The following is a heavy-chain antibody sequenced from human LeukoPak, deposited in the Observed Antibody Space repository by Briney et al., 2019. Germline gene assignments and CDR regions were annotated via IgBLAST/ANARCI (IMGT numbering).Heavy chain of an antibody. CDR2: ISSSGSTI. Sequence: QPGGSLRLSCAASGFTFSSYEMNWVRQAPGKGLEWVSYISSSGSTIYYADSVKGRFTISRDNAKNSLYLQMNCLRAEDTAVYYCAREEYSYGYYWGQGTLVTVSS. J-gene: IGHJ4*02. V-gene: IGHV3-48*03. D-gene: IGHD5-18*01. CDR1: GFTFSSYE. CDR3: AREEYSYGYY.